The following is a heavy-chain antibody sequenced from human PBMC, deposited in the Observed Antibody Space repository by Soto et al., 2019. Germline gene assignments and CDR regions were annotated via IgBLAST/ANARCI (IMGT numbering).Heavy chain of an antibody. V-gene: IGHV3-7*01. Sequence: PGGSLRLSCADSGFTFSSYWMSWVRQAPGKGLEWVANIKQDGSEKYYVDSVKGRFTISRDNAKNLLYLQMNSLRADDTAVYYCARVLPGGGYPHDYFDYWGQGTLVTVSS. J-gene: IGHJ4*02. CDR3: ARVLPGGGYPHDYFDY. CDR1: GFTFSSYW. CDR2: IKQDGSEK. D-gene: IGHD2-15*01.